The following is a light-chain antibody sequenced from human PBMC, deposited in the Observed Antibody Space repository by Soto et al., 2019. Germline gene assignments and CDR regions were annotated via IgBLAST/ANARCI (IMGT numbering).Light chain of an antibody. CDR3: QQYGSSPPVYT. Sequence: EIVLTQSPGTLSLSPGERATLSCRASQSVSSSYLAWYQQKPGQAPRLLIYGASSRATGIPDRFSGSGSGTDFALTISRREPEGFAVYYCQQYGSSPPVYTFGQGTKLEIK. CDR1: QSVSSSY. J-gene: IGKJ2*01. CDR2: GAS. V-gene: IGKV3-20*01.